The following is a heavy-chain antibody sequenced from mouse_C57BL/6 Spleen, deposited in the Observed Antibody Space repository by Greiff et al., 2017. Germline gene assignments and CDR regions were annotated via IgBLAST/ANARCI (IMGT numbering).Heavy chain of an antibody. CDR1: GYAFTNYL. CDR3: ASEGYYYGSSLDY. J-gene: IGHJ2*01. V-gene: IGHV1-54*01. Sequence: QVQRQQSGAELVRPGTSVKVSCKASGYAFTNYLIEWVKQRPGQGLGWIGVINPGSGGTNYNEKFKGKATLTPDKSSSTAYMQLSSLTSEDSAVYFCASEGYYYGSSLDYWGQGTTLTVSS. D-gene: IGHD1-1*01. CDR2: INPGSGGT.